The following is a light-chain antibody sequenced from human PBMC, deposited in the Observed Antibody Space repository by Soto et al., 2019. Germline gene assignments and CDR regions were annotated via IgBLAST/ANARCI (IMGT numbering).Light chain of an antibody. CDR1: QDLRYNT. J-gene: IGKJ1*01. CDR3: QYYDNLPGT. CDR2: SAS. Sequence: EIVLTQSPGTLSLSPGERATLSCRASQDLRYNTLAWYQQRPGQALRLLIYSASSRAAGVPDRFSGSGSGTDFTLTISRLEPEDFAVYYCQYYDNLPGTFGHGTKVEI. V-gene: IGKV3-20*01.